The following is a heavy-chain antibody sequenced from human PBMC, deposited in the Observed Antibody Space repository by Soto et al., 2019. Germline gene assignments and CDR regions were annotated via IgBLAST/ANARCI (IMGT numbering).Heavy chain of an antibody. D-gene: IGHD3-22*01. CDR1: GGSISNDNYY. Sequence: PSETLSLTCTVSGGSISNDNYYWSWIRQSPGKGLEWIAYIYYSGSTYYNPSLKSRLTISVDPSKNQFSLKLSSVTAADTAVYYCARTPSPAPFYDASADFERWGQGTLVTVSS. CDR3: ARTPSPAPFYDASADFER. V-gene: IGHV4-30-4*01. J-gene: IGHJ5*02. CDR2: IYYSGST.